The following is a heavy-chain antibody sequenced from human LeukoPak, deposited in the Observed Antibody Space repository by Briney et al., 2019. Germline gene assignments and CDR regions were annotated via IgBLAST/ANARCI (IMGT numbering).Heavy chain of an antibody. D-gene: IGHD1-14*01. Sequence: SGGSLRLSCTASGFTFGDYAMSWVRQAPGKGLEWVGFIRSKAYGGTTEYAASVKGRFTISRDDSKSIAYLQMNSLKTEDTAVYYCTPRNPGNWFDPWGQGTLVTVSS. CDR2: IRSKAYGGTT. CDR3: TPRNPGNWFDP. V-gene: IGHV3-49*04. J-gene: IGHJ5*02. CDR1: GFTFGDYA.